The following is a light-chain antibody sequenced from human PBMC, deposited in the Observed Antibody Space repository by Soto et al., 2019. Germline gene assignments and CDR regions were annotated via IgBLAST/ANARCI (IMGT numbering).Light chain of an antibody. CDR3: QSYDTSLSGYV. CDR1: SSNIGAGYE. V-gene: IGLV1-40*01. Sequence: QSVLTQPPSVSGAPGQRVTISCTGSSSNIGAGYEVYWYQQLPGTAPKLLIYVNSNRPSGVPDRFSGSNSGTSASLAITGLQAEDEADYYCQSYDTSLSGYVFGAGTKVTVL. CDR2: VNS. J-gene: IGLJ1*01.